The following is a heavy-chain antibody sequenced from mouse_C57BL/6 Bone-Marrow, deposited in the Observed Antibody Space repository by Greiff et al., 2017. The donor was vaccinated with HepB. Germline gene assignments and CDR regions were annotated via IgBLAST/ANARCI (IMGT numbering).Heavy chain of an antibody. V-gene: IGHV15-2*01. CDR3: ARRGLLYGNDWYFDV. D-gene: IGHD2-1*01. Sequence: VQLQQSGSELRSPGSSVKLSCKDFDSEVFPIAYMSWVRQKPGHGFEWIGGILPSIGRTIYGEKFEDKATLDADTLSNTAYLELNSLTSEDSAIYYCARRGLLYGNDWYFDVWGTGTTVTVSS. CDR2: ILPSIGRT. J-gene: IGHJ1*03. CDR1: DSEVFPIAY.